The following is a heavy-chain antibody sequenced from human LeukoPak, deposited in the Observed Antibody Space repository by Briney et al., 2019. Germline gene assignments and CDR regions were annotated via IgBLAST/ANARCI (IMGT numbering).Heavy chain of an antibody. D-gene: IGHD2-2*02. J-gene: IGHJ4*02. CDR1: GFTFSSYA. Sequence: GGSLTLSCATSGFTFSSYAFHWVRQAPGKGLEWVATMSFDVNNKYYADSVRGRFTISRDNSKNTLYLQMNSLRAEDTAVYSCARGYCTSSSCYNGYWGQGTLVTVSS. CDR3: ARGYCTSSSCYNGY. CDR2: MSFDVNNK. V-gene: IGHV3-30*04.